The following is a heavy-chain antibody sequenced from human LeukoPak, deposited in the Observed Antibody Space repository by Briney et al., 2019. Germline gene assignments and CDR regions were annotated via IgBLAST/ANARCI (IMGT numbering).Heavy chain of an antibody. D-gene: IGHD5-18*01. J-gene: IGHJ4*02. CDR2: ISSSSSYI. V-gene: IGHV3-21*01. CDR3: ARSPTAMAHFDY. CDR1: GFTISSDS. Sequence: GGSLRLSCAASGFTISSDSMNWVRQAPGKGVEWVSSISSSSSYIYYADSVKGRFTISRDNAKNSLYLQMNSLRAEDTAVYYCARSPTAMAHFDYWGQGTLVTVSS.